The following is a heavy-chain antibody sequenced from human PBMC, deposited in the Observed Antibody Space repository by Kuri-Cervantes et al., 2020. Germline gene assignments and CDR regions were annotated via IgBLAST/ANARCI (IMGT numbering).Heavy chain of an antibody. CDR2: ISPRSDYI. V-gene: IGHV3-21*01. CDR3: ARETGDQAFDI. J-gene: IGHJ3*02. CDR1: GFTFSPYS. Sequence: GGSLRLSCVGSGFTFSPYSLHWVRQAPGKGLEWVSCISPRSDYISYVDSVKGRFTISRDSAKSSLFLQMNSLRAEDTAIYYCARETGDQAFDIWGQGTMVTVSS. D-gene: IGHD2-21*01.